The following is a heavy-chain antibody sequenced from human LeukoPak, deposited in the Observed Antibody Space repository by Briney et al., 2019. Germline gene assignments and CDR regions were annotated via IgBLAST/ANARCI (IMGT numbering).Heavy chain of an antibody. CDR1: GFTFSSFA. Sequence: PGGSLRLSCAASGFTFSSFAMSWVRQAPGKGLEWLSVITGSGYDTKSADSVKGRFTISRDSSKNTLYLEMNNLRGQDTAVYYCAKNLRVSSHYGIDYWGQGTLVTVSS. CDR3: AKNLRVSSHYGIDY. V-gene: IGHV3-23*01. CDR2: ITGSGYDT. D-gene: IGHD4-17*01. J-gene: IGHJ4*02.